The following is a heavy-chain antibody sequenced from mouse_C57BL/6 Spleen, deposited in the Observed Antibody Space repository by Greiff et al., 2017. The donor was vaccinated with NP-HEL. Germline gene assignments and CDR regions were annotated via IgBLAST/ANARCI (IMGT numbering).Heavy chain of an antibody. CDR1: GFTFSSYG. Sequence: EVQLVESGGDLVKPGGSLKLSCAASGFTFSSYGMSWVRQTPDKRLEWVATISSGGSYTYYPDSVKGLFTISRDNAKNTLYLQMSSLKSEDTAMYYCARQEVGFDYWGQGTTLTVSS. CDR3: ARQEVGFDY. CDR2: ISSGGSYT. J-gene: IGHJ2*01. D-gene: IGHD1-1*01. V-gene: IGHV5-6*01.